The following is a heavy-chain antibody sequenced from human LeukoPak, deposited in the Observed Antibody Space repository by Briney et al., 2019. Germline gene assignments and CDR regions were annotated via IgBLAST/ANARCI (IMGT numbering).Heavy chain of an antibody. Sequence: SETLSLTCAVYGGSFSGYYWSWLRQPPGKGLEWIGEINHSGSTNYNPSLKSRVTISVDTSKNQFSLKLSSVTAADTAVYYCARVRAQRRYNWFDPWGQEPWSPSPQ. D-gene: IGHD1-1*01. CDR3: ARVRAQRRYNWFDP. CDR1: GGSFSGYY. J-gene: IGHJ5*02. CDR2: INHSGST. V-gene: IGHV4-34*01.